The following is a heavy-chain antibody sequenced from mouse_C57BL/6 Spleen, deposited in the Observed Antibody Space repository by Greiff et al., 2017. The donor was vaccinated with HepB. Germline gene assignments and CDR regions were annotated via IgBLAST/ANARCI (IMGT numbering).Heavy chain of an antibody. CDR3: ARRAITTVVAPGGMDY. Sequence: VQLQQPGAELVRPGSSVKLSCKASGYTFTSYWMDWVKQRPGQGLEWIGNIYPSDSETHYNQKFKDKATLTVDKSSSTAYMQLSSLTSEDSAVYYCARRAITTVVAPGGMDYWGQGTSVTVSS. V-gene: IGHV1-61*01. CDR2: IYPSDSET. J-gene: IGHJ4*01. D-gene: IGHD1-1*01. CDR1: GYTFTSYW.